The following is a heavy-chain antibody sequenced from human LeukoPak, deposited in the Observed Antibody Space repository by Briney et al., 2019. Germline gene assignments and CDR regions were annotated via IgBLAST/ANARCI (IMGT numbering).Heavy chain of an antibody. V-gene: IGHV3-20*04. D-gene: IGHD6-19*01. CDR3: ARGRIAVAGTDRYYFDY. Sequence: GGSLRLSCAAFGFTFDDYGMSWVRQAPGKGLEWVSGINWNGGSTGYADSVKGRFTISRDNAKNSLYLQMNSLRAEDTALYYCARGRIAVAGTDRYYFDYWGQGTLVTVSS. CDR2: INWNGGST. J-gene: IGHJ4*02. CDR1: GFTFDDYG.